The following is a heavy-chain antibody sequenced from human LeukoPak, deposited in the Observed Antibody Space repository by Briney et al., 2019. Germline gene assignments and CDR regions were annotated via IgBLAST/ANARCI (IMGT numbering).Heavy chain of an antibody. Sequence: GGSLRLSCAASGFTFSSYSMNWVRQAPGKGLEWVSYISSSSSTIYYADSVKGRFTISRDNAKNSLYLQMNSLRAEDTAVYYCARTLFRWELLPLLDYWGQGTLVTVSS. CDR3: ARTLFRWELLPLLDY. CDR1: GFTFSSYS. V-gene: IGHV3-48*01. CDR2: ISSSSSTI. D-gene: IGHD1-26*01. J-gene: IGHJ4*02.